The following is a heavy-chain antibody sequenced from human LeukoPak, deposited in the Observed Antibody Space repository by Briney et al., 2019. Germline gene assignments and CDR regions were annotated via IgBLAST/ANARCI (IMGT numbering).Heavy chain of an antibody. V-gene: IGHV3-21*01. CDR1: GFTFSSYS. CDR3: ATAYQSSSDAFDI. CDR2: ISSSSSYI. D-gene: IGHD3-22*01. J-gene: IGHJ3*02. Sequence: GGSLRLSSAASGFTFSSYSMNWVRPAPGKGLEWVTSISSSSSYISYADSVKGRFTISRDNAKNSLYLQMNSLRAEDTAVYYCATAYQSSSDAFDIWGQGTMVTVSS.